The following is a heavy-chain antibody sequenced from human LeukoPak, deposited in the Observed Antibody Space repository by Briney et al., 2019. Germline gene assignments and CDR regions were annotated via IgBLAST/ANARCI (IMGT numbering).Heavy chain of an antibody. V-gene: IGHV5-51*01. Sequence: GESLKISCKASGNSFTTYWIGWVRQMPGKALEWMGIIDPSDSDTRYTPSFQGQVTISADKSLTTAYLQWNSLKASDTALYYCARQTAMGRSGDYWGQGTLVTVSS. D-gene: IGHD5-18*01. CDR2: IDPSDSDT. CDR3: ARQTAMGRSGDY. CDR1: GNSFTTYW. J-gene: IGHJ4*02.